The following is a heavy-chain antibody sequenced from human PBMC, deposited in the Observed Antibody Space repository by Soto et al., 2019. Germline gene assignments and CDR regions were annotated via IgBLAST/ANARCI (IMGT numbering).Heavy chain of an antibody. D-gene: IGHD5-12*01. CDR2: IYHSGST. J-gene: IGHJ5*02. V-gene: IGHV4-4*02. CDR1: GGSISSSNW. Sequence: PSETLSLTCAVSGGSISSSNWWSWVRQPPGKGLEWIGEIYHSGSTNYNPSLKSRVTISVDKSKNQFSLKLSSVTAADTAVYYCARGVGGYDLYRGRNWFDPWGQGTLVTVSS. CDR3: ARGVGGYDLYRGRNWFDP.